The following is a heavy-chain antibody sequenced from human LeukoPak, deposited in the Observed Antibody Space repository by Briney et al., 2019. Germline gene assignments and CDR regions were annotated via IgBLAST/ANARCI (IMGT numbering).Heavy chain of an antibody. CDR3: ARYTRVVDTASEGMDV. CDR1: GYTFTSYG. D-gene: IGHD5-18*01. Sequence: GASVKVSCKASGYTFTSYGISWVRQAPGQGLEWMGGIIPIFGTANYAQKFQGRVTITADESTSTAYMELSSLRSEDTAVYYCARYTRVVDTASEGMDVWGQGTTVTVSS. V-gene: IGHV1-69*13. J-gene: IGHJ6*02. CDR2: IIPIFGTA.